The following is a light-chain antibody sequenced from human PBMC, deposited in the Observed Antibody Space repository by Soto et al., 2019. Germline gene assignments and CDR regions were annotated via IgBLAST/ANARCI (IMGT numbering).Light chain of an antibody. CDR2: QDN. CDR1: KLGDKY. J-gene: IGLJ2*01. V-gene: IGLV3-1*01. Sequence: SYELTQPPSVSVSPGQTASITCSGNKLGDKYASWYQQRPGQSPVLVIYQDNKRPSGIPERFSGSNSGHTATLTISGTQAMDEADYYCQAWDTSTGVFGGGTKLTVL. CDR3: QAWDTSTGV.